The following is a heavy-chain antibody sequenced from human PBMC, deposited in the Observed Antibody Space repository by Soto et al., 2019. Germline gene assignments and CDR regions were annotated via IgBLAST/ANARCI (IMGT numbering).Heavy chain of an antibody. CDR3: ARVRGSSLVVPGASDY. J-gene: IGHJ4*02. Sequence: GASVKVSCKASGYSFTTYTISWVRQAPGQGLQWMGWISPYSGYTTYAQNLQGRVSMTTETSTTTAYLEVRSLRSDDTAVYYCARVRGSSLVVPGASDYWDQGTLVTVSS. D-gene: IGHD2-2*01. CDR2: ISPYSGYT. CDR1: GYSFTTYT. V-gene: IGHV1-18*04.